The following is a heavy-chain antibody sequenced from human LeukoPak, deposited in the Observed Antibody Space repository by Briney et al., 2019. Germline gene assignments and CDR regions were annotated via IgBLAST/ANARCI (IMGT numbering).Heavy chain of an antibody. J-gene: IGHJ3*02. Sequence: AGGSLRLSCAASGFTFSSYAMHWVRQAPGKGLEWVAVISYDGSNKYYADSVKGRFTISRDNSKNTLYLQMNSLRAEDTAVYYCARDLDYAGAFDIWGQGTMVTVSS. V-gene: IGHV3-30-3*01. D-gene: IGHD4-17*01. CDR1: GFTFSSYA. CDR3: ARDLDYAGAFDI. CDR2: ISYDGSNK.